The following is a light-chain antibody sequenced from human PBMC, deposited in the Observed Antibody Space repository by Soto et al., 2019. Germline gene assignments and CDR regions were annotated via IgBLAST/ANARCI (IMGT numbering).Light chain of an antibody. CDR2: WAS. CDR1: QTVLHGSNH. Sequence: DIVMTQSPDSLSVSLGERATINCKSSQTVLHGSNHLAWYQQRAGQPPKLLIYWASTRESGVPDRFSGSGPGTDFTLTISSLQAEDVAVYYCQQYYTTPVTFGQGTKVEI. J-gene: IGKJ1*01. CDR3: QQYYTTPVT. V-gene: IGKV4-1*01.